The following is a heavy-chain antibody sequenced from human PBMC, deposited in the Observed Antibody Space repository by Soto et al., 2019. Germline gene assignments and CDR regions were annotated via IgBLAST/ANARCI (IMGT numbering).Heavy chain of an antibody. V-gene: IGHV4-59*01. CDR3: ARSYSSTFYYYYYYGMDV. J-gene: IGHJ6*02. CDR2: IYYTGST. D-gene: IGHD6-13*01. CDR1: GGSISSYY. Sequence: PSETLSLTCTVSGGSISSYYWSWIRQPPGKGLEWIGYIYYTGSTNYNPSLKSRFTISVDTSKNQSSLKLSSVTAADTAVYYCARSYSSTFYYYYYYGMDVWGQGTTVTVSS.